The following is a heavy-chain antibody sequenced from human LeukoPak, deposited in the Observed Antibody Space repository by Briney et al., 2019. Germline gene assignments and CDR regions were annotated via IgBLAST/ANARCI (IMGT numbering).Heavy chain of an antibody. J-gene: IGHJ6*03. Sequence: PGGSLRLSCAASKFTFSSYGMHWVRQAPGKGLEWVSSISSSSSYIYYADSVKGRFTISRDNAKNSLYLQMNSLRAEDTAVYYCAREIVRYSSGWYVANYYHYYMDVWGKGTTVTVSS. CDR3: AREIVRYSSGWYVANYYHYYMDV. V-gene: IGHV3-21*01. D-gene: IGHD6-19*01. CDR2: ISSSSSYI. CDR1: KFTFSSYG.